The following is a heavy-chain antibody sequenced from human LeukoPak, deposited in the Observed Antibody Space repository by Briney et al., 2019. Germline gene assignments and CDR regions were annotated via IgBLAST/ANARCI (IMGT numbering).Heavy chain of an antibody. CDR2: TDSDGTNR. V-gene: IGHV3-74*01. J-gene: IGHJ4*02. Sequence: PGGSLRLSCAASGFTFSRYWMHWVRQAPGKGLVWVSRTDSDGTNRDYADSVKGRFTISRDNAKNTVYLQMNSLRDEDTAVYYCEGSATGLPEYWGQGSLVTVSS. D-gene: IGHD3-9*01. CDR3: EGSATGLPEY. CDR1: GFTFSRYW.